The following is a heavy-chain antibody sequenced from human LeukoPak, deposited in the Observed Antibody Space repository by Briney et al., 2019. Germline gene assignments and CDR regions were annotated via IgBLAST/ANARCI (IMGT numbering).Heavy chain of an antibody. V-gene: IGHV3-21*01. D-gene: IGHD1-26*01. J-gene: IGHJ4*02. CDR1: GFTFNDYA. CDR3: ARDHVGATPSDY. Sequence: PGGSLRLSCATSGFTFNDYAMNWVRQAPGKGLEWVSSISSSSSYIYYADSVKGRFTISRDNAENSLYLQMNSLRAEDTAVYYCARDHVGATPSDYWGQGTLVTVSS. CDR2: ISSSSSYI.